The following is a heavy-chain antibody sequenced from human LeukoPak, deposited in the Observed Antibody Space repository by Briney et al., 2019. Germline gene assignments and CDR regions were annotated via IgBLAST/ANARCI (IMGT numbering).Heavy chain of an antibody. CDR2: IWYDGSNK. D-gene: IGHD3-10*01. V-gene: IGHV3-33*08. CDR3: AREMSGSNDAFDI. Sequence: GGSLRLSCAASGFTFGSYGMHWVRQAPGKGLEWVAVIWYDGSNKYYADSVKGRFTISRENAKNSLYLQMHGLTAGDTAVYYCAREMSGSNDAFDIWGPGTMVTVSS. J-gene: IGHJ3*02. CDR1: GFTFGSYG.